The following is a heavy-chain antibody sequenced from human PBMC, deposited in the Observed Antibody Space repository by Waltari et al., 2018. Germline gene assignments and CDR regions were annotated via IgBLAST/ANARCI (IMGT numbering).Heavy chain of an antibody. CDR2: IYHSGST. J-gene: IGHJ5*02. CDR1: GYSISSGYY. D-gene: IGHD1-7*01. CDR3: AGGGLELRFGWFDP. Sequence: QVQLQESGPGLVKPSETLSLTCAVSGYSISSGYYWGWIRQPPGKGLEWIGSIYHSGSTYYNPSLKSRVTISVDTSKNQFSLKLSSVTAADTAVYYCAGGGLELRFGWFDPWGQGTLVTVSS. V-gene: IGHV4-38-2*01.